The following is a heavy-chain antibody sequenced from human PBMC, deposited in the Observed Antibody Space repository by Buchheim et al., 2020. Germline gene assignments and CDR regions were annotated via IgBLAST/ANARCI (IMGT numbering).Heavy chain of an antibody. Sequence: EVQLVESGGGLVQPGGSLRLSCAASGLIFSNYWMHWVRQAPGKGLVWVSLIYSDGTNTNYADSVKGRITISRDNAKSTLYLQMNSLRAEDTAVYYCARGGGSGKLDYWGQG. V-gene: IGHV3-74*01. CDR3: ARGGGSGKLDY. D-gene: IGHD5-24*01. CDR1: GLIFSNYW. J-gene: IGHJ4*02. CDR2: IYSDGTNT.